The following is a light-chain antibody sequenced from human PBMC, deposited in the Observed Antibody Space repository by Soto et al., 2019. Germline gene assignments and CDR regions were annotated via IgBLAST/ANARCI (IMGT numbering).Light chain of an antibody. Sequence: EIVMTQSPATPSVSPGERATLSCRASQGVSSNLAWYQQKPGQAPSLLIYGASTRATGIPARFSGSGSGTEFTLTISSLQSEDFGVYYCQQYENWPRTFGQGTRWIS. CDR2: GAS. J-gene: IGKJ1*01. V-gene: IGKV3-15*01. CDR1: QGVSSN. CDR3: QQYENWPRT.